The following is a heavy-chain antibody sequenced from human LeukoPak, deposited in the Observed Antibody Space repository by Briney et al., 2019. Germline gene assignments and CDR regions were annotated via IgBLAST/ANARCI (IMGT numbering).Heavy chain of an antibody. J-gene: IGHJ4*02. D-gene: IGHD4-23*01. CDR3: AKSRGGTTVAVRPSDY. Sequence: PGGSLRLSCAASGFTFSSYAMSWVRQAPGKGLEWVSGISGIVDSTYYADSVKGRSTISRANSKNTLYLQMNSLRAEDTAVYDWAKSRGGTTVAVRPSDYWGQGTLVTVSS. CDR1: GFTFSSYA. V-gene: IGHV3-23*01. CDR2: ISGIVDST.